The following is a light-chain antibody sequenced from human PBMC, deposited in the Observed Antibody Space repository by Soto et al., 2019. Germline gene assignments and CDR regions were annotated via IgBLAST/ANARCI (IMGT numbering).Light chain of an antibody. Sequence: DIQMSQSPYNQTASVGDRVTITCRASQSIKSWLAWYQQKPGKAPKLLIYEASSLESGVPSRFGGSGSGTEFTLTISSLQPDDFATYYCQQYNTYSWTFGQVGMVDI. CDR3: QQYNTYSWT. CDR2: EAS. J-gene: IGKJ1*01. CDR1: QSIKSW. V-gene: IGKV1-5*03.